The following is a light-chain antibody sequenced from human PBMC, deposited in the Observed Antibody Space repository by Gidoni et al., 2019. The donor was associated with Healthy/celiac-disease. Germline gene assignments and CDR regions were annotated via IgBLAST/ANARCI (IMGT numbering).Light chain of an antibody. CDR2: GAS. Sequence: IVLMQSPGTLSLSPGERATLSCRASQSVSSSYLAWYQQKPGQAPRLLIYGASSRATGSPDRFSGSGSGTDFTLTISRLEPEDFAVYYCQQYGSSPLWTFGQGTKVEIK. J-gene: IGKJ1*01. CDR1: QSVSSSY. CDR3: QQYGSSPLWT. V-gene: IGKV3-20*01.